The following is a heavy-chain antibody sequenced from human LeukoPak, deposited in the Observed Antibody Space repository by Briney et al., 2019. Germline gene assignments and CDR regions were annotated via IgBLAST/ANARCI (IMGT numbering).Heavy chain of an antibody. CDR3: ARVGYYDSSGYYYQGDY. Sequence: ASVKVSCKASGYTFTSYGISWVRQAPGQGLEWMGWISAYNGNTNYAQKLQGRVTMTTDTSTSTAYMELRSLRSDDTAVHYCARVGYYDSSGYYYQGDYWGQGTLVTVSS. CDR2: ISAYNGNT. CDR1: GYTFTSYG. D-gene: IGHD3-22*01. V-gene: IGHV1-18*01. J-gene: IGHJ4*02.